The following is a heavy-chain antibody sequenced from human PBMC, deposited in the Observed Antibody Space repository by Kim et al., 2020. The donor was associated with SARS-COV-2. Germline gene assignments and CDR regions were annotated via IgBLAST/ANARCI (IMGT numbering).Heavy chain of an antibody. CDR2: IYPGDSDT. V-gene: IGHV5-51*01. CDR3: ARRIGVEYSSSYYYYYGMDV. D-gene: IGHD6-6*01. J-gene: IGHJ6*02. Sequence: GESLKISCKGSGYSFTSYWISWVRQMPGKGLEWMGIIYPGDSDTRYSPSFQGQVTISADKSISTAYLQWSSLKASDTAMYYCARRIGVEYSSSYYYYYGMDVWGQGTTVTVSS. CDR1: GYSFTSYW.